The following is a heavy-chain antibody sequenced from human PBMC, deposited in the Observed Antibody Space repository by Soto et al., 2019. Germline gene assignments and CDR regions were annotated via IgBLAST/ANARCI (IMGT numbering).Heavy chain of an antibody. Sequence: ASVKVSCKASGYTFTSYYMHWVRQAPGQGPEWMGIINPSGGSTSYAQKFQGRVTMTRDTSTSTVYMELSSLRSEDTAVYYCARNRYYYGSGSYYNVRYYYGMDVWGQGTTVTVSS. CDR3: ARNRYYYGSGSYYNVRYYYGMDV. D-gene: IGHD3-10*01. CDR1: GYTFTSYY. V-gene: IGHV1-46*01. J-gene: IGHJ6*02. CDR2: INPSGGST.